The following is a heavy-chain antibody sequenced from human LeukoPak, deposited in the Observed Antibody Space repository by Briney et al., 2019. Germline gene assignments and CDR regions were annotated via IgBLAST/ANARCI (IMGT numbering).Heavy chain of an antibody. J-gene: IGHJ6*03. D-gene: IGHD6-6*01. CDR1: GYTFTGYY. CDR3: ARRPTPSSSYYYYYMDV. Sequence: APVKVSCKASGYTFTGYYMHWLRQAPGQGLEWMGWINPNSGGTNYAQKFQGRVTMTRDTSISTAYMELGRLRFDDTAVYYCARRPTPSSSYYYYYMDVWGKGTTVTVSS. V-gene: IGHV1-2*02. CDR2: INPNSGGT.